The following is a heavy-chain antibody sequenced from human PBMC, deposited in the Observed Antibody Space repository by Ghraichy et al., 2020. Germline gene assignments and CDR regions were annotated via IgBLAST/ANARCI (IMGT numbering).Heavy chain of an antibody. D-gene: IGHD6-19*01. CDR3: ARAGGWYYFDY. J-gene: IGHJ4*02. CDR2: IKQDGSEK. V-gene: IGHV3-7*03. CDR1: GFTFSNYW. Sequence: GSLRLSCAASGFTFSNYWMSWVRQAPGKGLEWVANIKQDGSEKYYVDSVKGRFTISRDNAKNSLYLQMNSLRAEDTAVYYCARAGGWYYFDYWGQGTLVTASS.